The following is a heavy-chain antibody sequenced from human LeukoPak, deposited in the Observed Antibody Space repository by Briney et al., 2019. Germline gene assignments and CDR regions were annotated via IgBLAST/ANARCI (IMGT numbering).Heavy chain of an antibody. V-gene: IGHV1-69*04. J-gene: IGHJ4*02. Sequence: SVKVSCKASGGTFSSYAISWVRQAPGQGLEWMGRIIPILGIANYAQKFQGRVTITADKSTSTAYMELSSLRSEDTAVYYCARSKLVYYYGSGSPDYWGQGTLVTVSS. D-gene: IGHD3-10*01. CDR3: ARSKLVYYYGSGSPDY. CDR2: IIPILGIA. CDR1: GGTFSSYA.